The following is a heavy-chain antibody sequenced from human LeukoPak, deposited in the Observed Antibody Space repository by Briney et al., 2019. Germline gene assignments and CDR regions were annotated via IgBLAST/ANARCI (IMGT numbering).Heavy chain of an antibody. D-gene: IGHD4-11*01. V-gene: IGHV3-72*01. Sequence: VGSLRLSCAASGFTFSDHYMDWVRQAPGKGLEWVGRTRKKANSYTTEYAASVKGRFTISRDDSKNSLYLQMNSLKSDDTAVYYCARVGEAYSLDYWGQGTLVTVSS. CDR3: ARVGEAYSLDY. J-gene: IGHJ4*02. CDR1: GFTFSDHY. CDR2: TRKKANSYTT.